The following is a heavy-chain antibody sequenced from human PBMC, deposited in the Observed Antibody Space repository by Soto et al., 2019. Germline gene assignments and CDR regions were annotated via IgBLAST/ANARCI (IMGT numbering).Heavy chain of an antibody. CDR2: IYYSGRT. CDR3: ARGSFSSSSSWFDP. Sequence: SETLSLTCTVSGGSIGGGGYYWSWIRQHPGKGLEWIGYIYYSGRTYYNPSLHSRVSIAVDTTENQFSLKLTSVTAADTSVYYCARGSFSSSSSWFDPWGRGTLVTVSS. J-gene: IGHJ5*02. D-gene: IGHD6-6*01. CDR1: GGSIGGGGYY. V-gene: IGHV4-31*03.